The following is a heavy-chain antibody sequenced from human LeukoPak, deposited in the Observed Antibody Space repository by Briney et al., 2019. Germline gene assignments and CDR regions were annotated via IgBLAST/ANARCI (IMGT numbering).Heavy chain of an antibody. Sequence: GGSLRLSCAASGFTFSTYSMNWVRQAPGKGLEWVSYISRSSSTIHYADSVKGRFTISRDNAKSSLFLQMNSLRAEDTAVYYCARDSGDYYDSSGYYYAYYYGMDVWGQGTTVTVSS. D-gene: IGHD3-22*01. V-gene: IGHV3-48*04. CDR3: ARDSGDYYDSSGYYYAYYYGMDV. CDR2: ISRSSSTI. CDR1: GFTFSTYS. J-gene: IGHJ6*02.